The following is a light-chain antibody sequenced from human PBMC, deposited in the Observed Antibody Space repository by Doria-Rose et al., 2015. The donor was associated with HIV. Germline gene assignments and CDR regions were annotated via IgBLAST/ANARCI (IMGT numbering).Light chain of an antibody. V-gene: IGKV3-20*01. Sequence: DIVLTQSPGTLSLSPGERATLSCRASQSVSANYLAWYQQRPGQSPRLLIYGASSRATDIPDRFSGSGSGTDFTLTISRLEPEDFAVYYCHQYASSRTFGQGTKVE. CDR3: HQYASSRT. J-gene: IGKJ1*01. CDR1: QSVSANY. CDR2: GAS.